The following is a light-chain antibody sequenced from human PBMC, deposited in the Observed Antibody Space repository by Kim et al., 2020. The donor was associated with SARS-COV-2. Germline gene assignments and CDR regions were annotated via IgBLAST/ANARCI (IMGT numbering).Light chain of an antibody. CDR1: QNIGGY. V-gene: IGKV1-39*01. CDR3: QQSWSTPHT. CDR2: SAS. Sequence: ASAGDRVIITCRASQNIGGYLNWYQQKPAKAPKLLIYSASTFPSGVPSRFRGSGSGTEFTLTISSLQPEDFATYYCQQSWSTPHTFGQGTKLEIK. J-gene: IGKJ2*01.